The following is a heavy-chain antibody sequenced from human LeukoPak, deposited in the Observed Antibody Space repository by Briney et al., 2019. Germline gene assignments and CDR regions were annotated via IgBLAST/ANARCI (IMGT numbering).Heavy chain of an antibody. D-gene: IGHD3-22*01. J-gene: IGHJ4*02. CDR1: GGSISSNNW. CDR2: IHHSGST. Sequence: SGTLSLTCAVSGGSISSNNWWNWVRQPPGKGLEWIGEIHHSGSTHYNPSLKSRLTISVDKSKNQFSLKLTSVTAADTAVYYCARVADYYDSSGYYDYWGQGTLVTVSS. CDR3: ARVADYYDSSGYYDY. V-gene: IGHV4-4*02.